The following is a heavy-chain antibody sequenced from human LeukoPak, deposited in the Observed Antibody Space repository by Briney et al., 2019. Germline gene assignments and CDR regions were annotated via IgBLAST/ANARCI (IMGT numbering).Heavy chain of an antibody. Sequence: GESLKISCKSSGDIFTSYWIDWVRQMPGKGLEWMGIIYPGDSNIKYNPSFEGQVTISADESINTVYLQWRSLKASDTAMYYCARERWGSGDYWGQGTLVTVSS. CDR1: GDIFTSYW. CDR2: IYPGDSNI. J-gene: IGHJ4*02. D-gene: IGHD2-21*01. V-gene: IGHV5-51*01. CDR3: ARERWGSGDY.